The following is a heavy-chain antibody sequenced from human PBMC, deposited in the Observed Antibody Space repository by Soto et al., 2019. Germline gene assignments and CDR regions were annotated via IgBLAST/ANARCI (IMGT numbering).Heavy chain of an antibody. CDR2: LYNDERT. J-gene: IGHJ4*02. CDR3: AREPLAHSYFDL. Sequence: SETLSLTCTVSGGSVSNHYWSWIRQPAGKGLEWLGRLYNDERTNYNPSLKSRVTMSMDTSKNQFSLELTSVTAADSAVYLCAREPLAHSYFDLWGQGTLVTVSS. CDR1: GGSVSNHY. V-gene: IGHV4-4*07.